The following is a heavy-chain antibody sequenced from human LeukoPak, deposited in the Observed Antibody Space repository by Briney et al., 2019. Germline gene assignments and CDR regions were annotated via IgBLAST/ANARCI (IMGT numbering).Heavy chain of an antibody. D-gene: IGHD6-19*01. Sequence: SVKVSCKASGGTFSSYAISWVRQAPGQGLVWVGGIIPVFGIVNYAQKFQGRVTITADKSTSTAYMELSSLRSEDTAVHYCARVTVAGPGTFDIWGQGTMVTVSS. J-gene: IGHJ3*02. V-gene: IGHV1-69*10. CDR1: GGTFSSYA. CDR3: ARVTVAGPGTFDI. CDR2: IIPVFGIV.